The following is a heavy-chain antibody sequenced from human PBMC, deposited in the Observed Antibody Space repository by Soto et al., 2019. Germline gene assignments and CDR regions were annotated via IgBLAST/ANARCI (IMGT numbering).Heavy chain of an antibody. Sequence: SETLSLTCTVSGGSISSSSYYWGWIRQPPGKGMEWIGSIYNSGSTYYNPSLKSRVTISVDTSKNQFSLKLSSVTAADTAVYYCARHAPLCDYWGQGTLVTVSS. CDR2: IYNSGST. CDR3: ARHAPLCDY. V-gene: IGHV4-39*01. D-gene: IGHD3-16*01. J-gene: IGHJ4*02. CDR1: GGSISSSSYY.